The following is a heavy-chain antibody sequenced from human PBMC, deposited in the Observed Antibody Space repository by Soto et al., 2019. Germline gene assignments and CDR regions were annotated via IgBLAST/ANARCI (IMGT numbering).Heavy chain of an antibody. CDR1: GGSISSYY. CDR3: ARGWGKVYFDY. D-gene: IGHD7-27*01. CDR2: IYYSGST. V-gene: IGHV4-59*01. J-gene: IGHJ4*02. Sequence: SETLSLTCTVSGGSISSYYWSWIRQPPGKGLEWIGYIYYSGSTNYNPSLKSRVTISVDTSKNQFSLKLSSVTAADTAVYYCARGWGKVYFDYWGQGTLVTVS.